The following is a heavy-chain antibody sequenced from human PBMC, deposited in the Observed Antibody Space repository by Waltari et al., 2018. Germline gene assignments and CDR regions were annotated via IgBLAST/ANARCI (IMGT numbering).Heavy chain of an antibody. Sequence: QVQLVQSGSELKKPGASVKVSCKASGYTFTSYARNWVRQAPGQGLEWMGWIKPNPGNPTYAPGFTGRFGFSLDTAVMTAYLQISSLKAEDTAVYYCARGGRAAAGRGGFSYWGQGTLVTVSS. D-gene: IGHD6-13*01. CDR2: IKPNPGNP. CDR1: GYTFTSYA. CDR3: ARGGRAAAGRGGFSY. V-gene: IGHV7-4-1*02. J-gene: IGHJ4*02.